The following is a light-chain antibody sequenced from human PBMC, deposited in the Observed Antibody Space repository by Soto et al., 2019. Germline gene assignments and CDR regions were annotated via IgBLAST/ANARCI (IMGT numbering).Light chain of an antibody. CDR3: QQYNNWPIT. Sequence: EIVLTQSPGTLSLSPGERATLSCKASQSVRSNLAWYQQKPGQAPRLLISGASTRATGIPARFSGSGSGTEFTLTISSLQSEDFAVYFCQQYNNWPITFGQGTRLEIK. CDR1: QSVRSN. CDR2: GAS. V-gene: IGKV3-15*01. J-gene: IGKJ5*01.